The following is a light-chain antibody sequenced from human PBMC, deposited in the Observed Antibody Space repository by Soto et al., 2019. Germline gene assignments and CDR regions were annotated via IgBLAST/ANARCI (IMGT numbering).Light chain of an antibody. J-gene: IGKJ1*01. CDR1: QSVSSNF. CDR2: DAA. V-gene: IGKV3-20*01. CDR3: QQYSSSPRT. Sequence: EIVLTQSPGTLSLSPGERATLSCRASQSVSSNFLGWYQQKPGQAPRLFIYDAANMATGIPDRFNGSGSGTDFTLTISRLEPEDFAVYYCQQYSSSPRTFGQGTKVEIK.